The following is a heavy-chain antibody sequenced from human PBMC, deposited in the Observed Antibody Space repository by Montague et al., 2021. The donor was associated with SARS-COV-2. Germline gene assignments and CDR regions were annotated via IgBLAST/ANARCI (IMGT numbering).Heavy chain of an antibody. D-gene: IGHD1-20*01. CDR1: GGSISSYY. V-gene: IGHV4-59*01. CDR2: IYYSGST. CDR3: ARDLGYNWNYYYYGMDV. Sequence: SETLSLTCTVSGGSISSYYWSWIRQPPGKGLEWIGYIYYSGSTNYNPSLKSRVTISVDTSKNQFSLKLSSVTAADTAVYYCARDLGYNWNYYYYGMDVWGQGTTVTVSS. J-gene: IGHJ6*02.